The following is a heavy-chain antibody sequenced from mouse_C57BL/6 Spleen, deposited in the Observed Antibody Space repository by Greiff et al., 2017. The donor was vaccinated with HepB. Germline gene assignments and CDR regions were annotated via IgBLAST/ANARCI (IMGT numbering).Heavy chain of an antibody. CDR1: GFTFSDFY. CDR3: ARDAGDYDVNAVDY. D-gene: IGHD2-4*01. CDR2: SRNKANDYTT. V-gene: IGHV7-1*01. Sequence: EVQGVESGGGLVQSGRSLRLSCATSGFTFSDFYMEWVRQAPGKGLEWIAASRNKANDYTTEYSASVKGRFIVSRDTSQSILYLQMNALRAEDTAIYYCARDAGDYDVNAVDYWGQGTSVTVSS. J-gene: IGHJ4*01.